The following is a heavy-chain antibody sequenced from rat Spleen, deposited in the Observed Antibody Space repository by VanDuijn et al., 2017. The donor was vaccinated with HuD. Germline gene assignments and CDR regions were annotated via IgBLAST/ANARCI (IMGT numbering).Heavy chain of an antibody. CDR3: ARSLSDAHYFWYFDF. CDR1: GSSITSGYR. V-gene: IGHV3-3*01. D-gene: IGHD1-11*01. J-gene: IGHJ1*01. CDR2: IDSAGST. Sequence: EVQLQESGPGLVKPSQSLSLTCSVTGSSITSGYRWNWFRKFPGNKLEWMAYIDSAGSTTYNPYLKSRLSITRDTSKKQFFLQVNSVSTEDRATYYCARSLSDAHYFWYFDFWGPGTMVTVSS.